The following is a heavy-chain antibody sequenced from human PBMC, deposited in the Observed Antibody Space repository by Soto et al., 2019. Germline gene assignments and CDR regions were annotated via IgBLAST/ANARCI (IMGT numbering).Heavy chain of an antibody. CDR2: IYYSGST. CDR3: ARDYYDSSGYSFLSP. Sequence: SETLSLACTVSVGSISSYYWSWIRQPPGKGLEWIGYIYYSGSTNYNPSLKSRVTISVDTSKNQFSLKLSSVTAADTAVYYCARDYYDSSGYSFLSPWGQGTLVTVSS. CDR1: VGSISSYY. V-gene: IGHV4-59*01. D-gene: IGHD3-22*01. J-gene: IGHJ5*02.